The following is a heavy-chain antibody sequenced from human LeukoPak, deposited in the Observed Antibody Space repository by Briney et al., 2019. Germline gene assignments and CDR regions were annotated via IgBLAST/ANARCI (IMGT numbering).Heavy chain of an antibody. CDR1: GFIFSSFA. Sequence: GGSLRLSCAPSGFIFSSFAMGWVRQAPGKRLEWVSGLSGLGYRTHYADSVKGRFTISRDNSKNTLYLQMNSLRAEDTAVYYCARDYPHDYWGQGTLVTVSS. V-gene: IGHV3-23*01. J-gene: IGHJ4*02. CDR2: LSGLGYRT. CDR3: ARDYPHDY.